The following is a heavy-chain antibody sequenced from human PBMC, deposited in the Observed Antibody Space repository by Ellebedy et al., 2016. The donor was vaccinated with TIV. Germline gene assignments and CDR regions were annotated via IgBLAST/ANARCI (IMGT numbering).Heavy chain of an antibody. CDR1: GFTFSSYS. V-gene: IGHV3-48*04. Sequence: GESLKISCAASGFTFSSYSMNLIRQAPGKGLEWVSFISSAGATIKYADSVKGRFTISRDNAKNSLYLQMNSLRAEDTAVYYCARDEGVYVNYRFDYWGQGTLVTVSS. CDR2: ISSAGATI. J-gene: IGHJ4*02. D-gene: IGHD5-24*01. CDR3: ARDEGVYVNYRFDY.